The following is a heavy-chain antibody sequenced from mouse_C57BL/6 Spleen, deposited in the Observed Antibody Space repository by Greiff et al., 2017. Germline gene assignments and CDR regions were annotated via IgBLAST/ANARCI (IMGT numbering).Heavy chain of an antibody. V-gene: IGHV1-81*01. D-gene: IGHD2-5*01. CDR3: ARGDYSNLYAMDY. Sequence: QVQLQQSGAELARPGASVKLSCKASGYTFTSSGISWVKQRTGQGLEWIGEIYPRSGNTYYNEKFKGKATLTADKSSSTAYMELRSLTSEDSAVYFCARGDYSNLYAMDYWGQGTSVTVSS. CDR2: IYPRSGNT. J-gene: IGHJ4*01. CDR1: GYTFTSSG.